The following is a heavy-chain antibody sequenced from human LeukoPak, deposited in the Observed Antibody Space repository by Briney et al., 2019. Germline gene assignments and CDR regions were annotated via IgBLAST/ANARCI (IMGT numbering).Heavy chain of an antibody. V-gene: IGHV1-69*05. D-gene: IGHD5-12*01. Sequence: SVKVSCKASGGTFSSYAISWVRQAPRQGLEWMGGIIPIFGTANYAQKFQGRVTITTDESTSTAYMELSSLRSEDTAVYYCASGGYDWDYHYYMDVWGKGTTVTVSS. CDR2: IIPIFGTA. CDR1: GGTFSSYA. J-gene: IGHJ6*03. CDR3: ASGGYDWDYHYYMDV.